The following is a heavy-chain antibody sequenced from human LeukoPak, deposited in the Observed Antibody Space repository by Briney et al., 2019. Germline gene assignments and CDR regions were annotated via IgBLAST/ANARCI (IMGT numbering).Heavy chain of an antibody. CDR3: ITPLPYSAQ. J-gene: IGHJ4*02. Sequence: GGSLRLSCAASGLTFSNAYMNWVRQAPGKGLEWVGRIKPKTDGETTEYAAPVKGRFSISRDDSKNMLYLQMNSLKTEDTAVYYCITPLPYSAQGGQGTLVTVSS. V-gene: IGHV3-15*07. CDR2: IKPKTDGETT. D-gene: IGHD2-21*01. CDR1: GLTFSNAY.